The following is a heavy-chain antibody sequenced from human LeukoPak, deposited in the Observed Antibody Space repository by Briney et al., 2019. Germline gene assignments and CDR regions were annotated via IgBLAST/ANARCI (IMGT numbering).Heavy chain of an antibody. Sequence: ASVKVSCKASGYDFTSVGITWVRRAPGQGLEWMGWISPYNGNTRYAQKFQGRVAMTTDTSTTTAYMELRGLRFNDSAVYYCARAGPGSGWYFDYWGQGTLVTVSS. V-gene: IGHV1-18*01. J-gene: IGHJ4*02. CDR3: ARAGPGSGWYFDY. CDR1: GYDFTSVG. CDR2: ISPYNGNT. D-gene: IGHD6-19*01.